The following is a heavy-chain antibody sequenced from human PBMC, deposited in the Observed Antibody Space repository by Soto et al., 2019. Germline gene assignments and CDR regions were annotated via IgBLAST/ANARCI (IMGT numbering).Heavy chain of an antibody. CDR3: ARARDCSSTSCYFVDV. V-gene: IGHV4-34*01. Sequence: SETLSLTCAVYGGSFSGYYWSWIRQPRGKGLEWIGEINHSGSTNYNPSLKSRVTISVDTSKNQFSLKLSSVTAADTAVYYCARARDCSSTSCYFVDVWGKGTTVTVSS. J-gene: IGHJ6*04. CDR2: INHSGST. CDR1: GGSFSGYY. D-gene: IGHD2-2*01.